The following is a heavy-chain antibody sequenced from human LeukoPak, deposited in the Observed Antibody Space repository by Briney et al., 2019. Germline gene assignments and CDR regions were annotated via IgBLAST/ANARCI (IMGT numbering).Heavy chain of an antibody. CDR1: GFTFSSYW. Sequence: GGSLRLSCAASGFTFSSYWMNWVRQAPGKGLEWVANINQDGSEKYYVDSVKGRFTISRDNAKNSLYLQMNSLRAEDTAVYYCARDVRCSSTSCYRLHYYGMDVWGQGTTVTVSS. D-gene: IGHD2-2*01. CDR2: INQDGSEK. J-gene: IGHJ6*02. V-gene: IGHV3-7*01. CDR3: ARDVRCSSTSCYRLHYYGMDV.